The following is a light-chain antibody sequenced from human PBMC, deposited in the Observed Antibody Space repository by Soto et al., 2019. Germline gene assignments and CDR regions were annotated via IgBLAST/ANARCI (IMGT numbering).Light chain of an antibody. CDR3: SSYTSSSTVV. CDR1: SSDVGGYNY. J-gene: IGLJ2*01. CDR2: EVI. V-gene: IGLV2-14*01. Sequence: QSALTQPASVSGSPGQSITISCTGTSSDVGGYNYVSWYQQHPGKAPKVMIHEVINRPSGVSHRFSGSKSGNTASLTISGLQAEDEADYYCSSYTSSSTVVFGGGTKLTVL.